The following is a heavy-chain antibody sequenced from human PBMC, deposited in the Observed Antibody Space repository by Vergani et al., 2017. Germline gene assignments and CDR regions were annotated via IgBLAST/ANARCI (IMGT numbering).Heavy chain of an antibody. CDR2: IIPIFGTA. D-gene: IGHD2-21*01. Sequence: QVQLVQSGAEVKKPGSSVKVSCKASGGTFRSYAISWVRQAPGQGLEWMGGIIPIFGTANYAQKFQGRVTITADESTSTAYMELSSLRSEDTAVYYCAREGRRVIAIHEWYFDLWGRGTLVTVSS. J-gene: IGHJ2*01. V-gene: IGHV1-69*01. CDR3: AREGRRVIAIHEWYFDL. CDR1: GGTFRSYA.